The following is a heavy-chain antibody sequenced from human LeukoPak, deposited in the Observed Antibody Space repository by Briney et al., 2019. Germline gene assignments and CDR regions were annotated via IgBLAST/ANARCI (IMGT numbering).Heavy chain of an antibody. D-gene: IGHD5-18*01. J-gene: IGHJ5*02. CDR2: INHSGST. Sequence: SETLSLTCAVYGGSFSGYYWNWIRQPPGKGLEWIGEINHSGSTNYNPSLKSRVTISVDTSKNQFSLKLSSVTAADTAVYYCARGGIQLWLRFFGWFDPWGQGTLVTVSS. CDR1: GGSFSGYY. V-gene: IGHV4-34*01. CDR3: ARGGIQLWLRFFGWFDP.